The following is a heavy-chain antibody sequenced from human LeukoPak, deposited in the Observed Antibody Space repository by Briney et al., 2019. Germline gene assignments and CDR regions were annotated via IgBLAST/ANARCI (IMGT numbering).Heavy chain of an antibody. CDR3: ARSPRGIAVAGTGDY. V-gene: IGHV3-21*05. CDR2: ISSSSSYT. J-gene: IGHJ4*02. D-gene: IGHD6-19*01. CDR1: GFTFSSYE. Sequence: PGGSLRLSCAASGFTFSSYEMNWVRQAPGKGLEWVSYISSSSSYTNYADSVKGRFTISRDNAKNSLYLQMNSLRAEDTAVYYCARSPRGIAVAGTGDYWGQGTLVTVSS.